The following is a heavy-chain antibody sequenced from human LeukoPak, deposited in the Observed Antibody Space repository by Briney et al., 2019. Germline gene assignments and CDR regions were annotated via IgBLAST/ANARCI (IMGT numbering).Heavy chain of an antibody. J-gene: IGHJ1*01. D-gene: IGHD3-22*01. CDR2: ISGSGGST. V-gene: IGHV3-23*01. CDR3: AKVDYDSSGYYPYFHH. Sequence: GGSLRLSCAASGFTFSSYAMSWVRQAPGKGLEWDSAISGSGGSTYYADSVKGRFTISRDNSKNTLCLQMNSLRAEDTAVYYCAKVDYDSSGYYPYFHHWGQGTLVTVSS. CDR1: GFTFSSYA.